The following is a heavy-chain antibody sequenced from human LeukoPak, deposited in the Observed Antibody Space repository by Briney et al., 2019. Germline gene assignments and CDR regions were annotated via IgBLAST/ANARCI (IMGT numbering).Heavy chain of an antibody. CDR3: ARDTSTVTNREFDY. Sequence: GWSLRLSCAASGFTFSSYNMNWVRQAPGKGLEWVSLISSDTSYIHYADSVKGRFTISRDNAKNSVFLQMNSLRAEDTAVYYCARDTSTVTNREFDYWGQGTLVTVSS. D-gene: IGHD4-17*01. CDR2: ISSDTSYI. CDR1: GFTFSSYN. J-gene: IGHJ4*02. V-gene: IGHV3-21*01.